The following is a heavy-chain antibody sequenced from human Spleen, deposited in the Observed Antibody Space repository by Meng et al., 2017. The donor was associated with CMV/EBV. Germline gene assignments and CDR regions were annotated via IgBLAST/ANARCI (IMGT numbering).Heavy chain of an antibody. CDR1: GYSFSNYW. CDR2: IYPGDSDI. D-gene: IGHD1-7*01. V-gene: IGHV5-51*01. Sequence: GGSLRLSCKGSGYSFSNYWIAWVRQMPGKGLEWMGMIYPGDSDIRYSPSFQGQVTFSADKSISTAYLQWSTLKASDTAMYYCARPGGRNYEFPYWGQGTLVTVSS. CDR3: ARPGGRNYEFPY. J-gene: IGHJ4*02.